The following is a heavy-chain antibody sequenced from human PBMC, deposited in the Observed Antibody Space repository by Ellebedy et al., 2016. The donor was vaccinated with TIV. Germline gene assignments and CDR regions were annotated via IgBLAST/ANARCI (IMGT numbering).Heavy chain of an antibody. D-gene: IGHD3-10*01. Sequence: AASVKVSCKASGFTFTDYYMHWVRQAPGQGLEWMGWINPNSGDTNSAQNFQGRVTMTRDTSISTAYMELSSLRSDDTAVYYCARSFSLWFGELLNIWGQGTLVTVSS. CDR1: GFTFTDYY. CDR3: ARSFSLWFGELLNI. CDR2: INPNSGDT. J-gene: IGHJ4*02. V-gene: IGHV1-2*02.